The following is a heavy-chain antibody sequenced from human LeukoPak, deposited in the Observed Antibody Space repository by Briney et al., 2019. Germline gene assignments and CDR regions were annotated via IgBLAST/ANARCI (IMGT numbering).Heavy chain of an antibody. CDR1: GYTFINSG. J-gene: IGHJ4*02. D-gene: IGHD5/OR15-5a*01. CDR2: ISGYNGNT. Sequence: ASVKVSYKASGYTFINSGISWVRQAPGQGLEWMGWISGYNGNTNYEQKFQGRVTMTTDTSTNTAYMELRSLSSDDAAVYYCTRDPGRDCSTTTCYPYYFDQWGQGTLVTVSS. V-gene: IGHV1-18*01. CDR3: TRDPGRDCSTTTCYPYYFDQ.